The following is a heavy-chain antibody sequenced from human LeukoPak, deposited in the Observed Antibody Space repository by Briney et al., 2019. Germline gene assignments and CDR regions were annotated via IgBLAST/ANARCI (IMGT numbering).Heavy chain of an antibody. V-gene: IGHV3-30*02. J-gene: IGHJ6*04. Sequence: QSGGSLRLSCAASGFTFSSYGMHWVRQAPGKGLEWVAFIRYDGSNKYYADSVKGRFTISRDNSKNTLYLQMNSLRAEDTAVYYCAKGGYCSSTSCLVTNPDVWGKGTTVTVSS. CDR3: AKGGYCSSTSCLVTNPDV. CDR1: GFTFSSYG. D-gene: IGHD2-2*01. CDR2: IRYDGSNK.